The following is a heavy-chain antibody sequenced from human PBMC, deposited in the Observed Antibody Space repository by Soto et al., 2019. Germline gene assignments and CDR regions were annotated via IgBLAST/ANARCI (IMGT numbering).Heavy chain of an antibody. D-gene: IGHD5-12*01. V-gene: IGHV4-39*01. CDR2: IYNGART. CDR3: ARRVIVATIDF. Sequence: SETLSLTCSVSGDSIRSSSYYWAWIRQPPGKGLEWIGSIYNGARTFYNPSLKSRVTISADTSKNQFSLNLNSVTAADTAIYYCARRVIVATIDFWGQGTLVTVSS. CDR1: GDSIRSSSYY. J-gene: IGHJ4*02.